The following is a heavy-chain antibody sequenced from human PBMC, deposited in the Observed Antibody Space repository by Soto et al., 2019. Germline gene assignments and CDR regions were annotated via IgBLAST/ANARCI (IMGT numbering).Heavy chain of an antibody. CDR3: ARQNRDTPMVPLDV. CDR1: RGTFNRYA. CDR2: LVPQFGTP. J-gene: IGHJ4*02. D-gene: IGHD5-18*01. V-gene: IGHV1-69*01. Sequence: QVPLVQSGAEVKKPGSSVKVSCLASRGTFNRYALNWVRQAPGHGLEWLGALVPQFGTPNYAQKFQDRVTIVADESTNTTSMELRGLTSDDTAVYYCARQNRDTPMVPLDVWGQGTLVTVSS.